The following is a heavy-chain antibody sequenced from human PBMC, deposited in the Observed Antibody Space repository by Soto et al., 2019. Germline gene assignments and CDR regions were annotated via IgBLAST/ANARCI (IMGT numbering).Heavy chain of an antibody. V-gene: IGHV4-59*01. Sequence: SETLSLTCTVSGGSISDSSWTWIRQPPGQGLEWLGFISYSGSTNYHPSLKSRVTMSVDTSKNQFSLSLSSVPAADTAMYFCARGVDRQWADYWGQGTLVTVSS. CDR3: ARGVDRQWADY. CDR2: ISYSGST. D-gene: IGHD6-19*01. CDR1: GGSISDSS. J-gene: IGHJ4*02.